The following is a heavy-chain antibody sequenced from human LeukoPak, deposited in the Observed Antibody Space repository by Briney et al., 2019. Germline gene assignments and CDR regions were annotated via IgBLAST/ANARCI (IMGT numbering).Heavy chain of an antibody. CDR1: GFTFSDYY. CDR3: ASRIAARPIDY. D-gene: IGHD6-6*01. V-gene: IGHV3-11*04. J-gene: IGHJ4*02. Sequence: GGSLRLSCGASGFTFSDYYMSWIRQAPGKGLEWVSYIRISGSTIYYADSVKGRFTISRDNAKNSLYLQMNSLRAEDTAVYYCASRIAARPIDYWGQGTLVTVSS. CDR2: IRISGSTI.